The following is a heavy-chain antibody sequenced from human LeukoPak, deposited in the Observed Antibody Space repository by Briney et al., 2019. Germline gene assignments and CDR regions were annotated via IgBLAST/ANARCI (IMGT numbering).Heavy chain of an antibody. CDR3: AAGLEMGY. CDR2: INSDGSST. V-gene: IGHV3-74*01. J-gene: IGHJ4*02. D-gene: IGHD3-3*01. Sequence: GGSLRLSCAASAFTFSSYWMHWVRQAPGKGLVWVSRINSDGSSTSYADSVKGRFTTSRDNAKTSLYLQMSSLRDEDTAVYYCAAGLEMGYWGQGTLVTVSS. CDR1: AFTFSSYW.